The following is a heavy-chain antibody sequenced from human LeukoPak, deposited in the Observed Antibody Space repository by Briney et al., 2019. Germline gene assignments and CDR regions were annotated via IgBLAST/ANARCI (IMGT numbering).Heavy chain of an antibody. CDR3: AKDRNYYDSSGYYFPFFDY. CDR1: GFTFSSYA. D-gene: IGHD3-22*01. CDR2: ISGSGGST. J-gene: IGHJ4*02. V-gene: IGHV3-23*01. Sequence: PGGSLRLSCAASGFTFSSYAMSWVRQAPGKGLEWVSAISGSGGSTYYADSVKGRFTISRDNSKNTLYLQMNSLRAEDTAVYYCAKDRNYYDSSGYYFPFFDYWGQGTLVTVSS.